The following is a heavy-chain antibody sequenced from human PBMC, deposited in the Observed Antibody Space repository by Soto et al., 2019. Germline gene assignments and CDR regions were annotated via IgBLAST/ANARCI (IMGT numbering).Heavy chain of an antibody. CDR3: AREVGAPPDYFDY. CDR2: IYYSGST. V-gene: IGHV4-59*01. Sequence: SETLSLTCTISGGSISPYYWNWIRQPPGKGLEWIGYIYYSGSTIYNPSLKSRVTISLDTSKNQFSLKLRSMTAADTAVYYCAREVGAPPDYFDYWGQGALVTVSS. CDR1: GGSISPYY. D-gene: IGHD1-26*01. J-gene: IGHJ4*02.